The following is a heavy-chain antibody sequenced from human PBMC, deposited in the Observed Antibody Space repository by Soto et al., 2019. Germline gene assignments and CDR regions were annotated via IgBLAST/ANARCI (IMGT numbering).Heavy chain of an antibody. Sequence: QVQLVQSGAEVKRPGSSVKVSCKISGGTFSNGAFSWVRQAPGQGLEWMGGIIPLFGTPSYAQKFQGRVTVTADESSSTVYMELSSLTSEDTAIYYCANERVGEMATGGYFDYWAREPWSASLQ. CDR1: GGTFSNGA. CDR3: ANERVGEMATGGYFDY. J-gene: IGHJ4*02. V-gene: IGHV1-69*01. D-gene: IGHD3-10*01. CDR2: IIPLFGTP.